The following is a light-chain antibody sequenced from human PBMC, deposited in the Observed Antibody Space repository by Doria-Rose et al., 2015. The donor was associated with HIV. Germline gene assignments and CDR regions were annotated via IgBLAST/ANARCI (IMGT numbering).Light chain of an antibody. CDR3: HQYASSRT. V-gene: IGKV3-20*01. Sequence: TQSPGTPSLSPGERATLSCRASQSVSANYLAWYQQRPGQSPRLLIYGASSRATDIPDRFSGSGSGTDFTLTISRLEPEDFAVYYCHQYASSRTFGQGTKVEIK. CDR1: QSVSANY. CDR2: GAS. J-gene: IGKJ1*01.